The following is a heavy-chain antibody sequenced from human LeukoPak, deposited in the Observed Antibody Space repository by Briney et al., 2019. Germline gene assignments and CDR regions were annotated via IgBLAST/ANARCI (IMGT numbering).Heavy chain of an antibody. J-gene: IGHJ5*02. D-gene: IGHD6-19*01. CDR1: GGSISSSSYY. V-gene: IGHV4-39*01. CDR2: IYYSGST. Sequence: SETLSLTCTVSGGSISSSSYYWGWIRQPPGKGLEWIGSIYYSGSTYYNPSLKSRVTISVDPSKNQFSLKLSSVTAADTAVYYCARSLEAVANWFDPWGQGTLVTVSS. CDR3: ARSLEAVANWFDP.